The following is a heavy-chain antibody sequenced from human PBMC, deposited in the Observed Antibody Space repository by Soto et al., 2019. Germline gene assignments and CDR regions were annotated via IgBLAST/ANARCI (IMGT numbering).Heavy chain of an antibody. CDR2: MNPDSGNT. Sequence: QEQLVQSGAEVKKPGAPVKVSCKASGYTFSNYNINWVRQASGQGLEWMGWMNPDSGNTGYAEKFQGRVTMTRHSSISTAYMELSGLRSEDTAVYYCAKEAASEPFFYYHYMDVWGKGNTVTVS. CDR3: AKEAASEPFFYYHYMDV. D-gene: IGHD6-25*01. V-gene: IGHV1-8*01. J-gene: IGHJ6*03. CDR1: GYTFSNYN.